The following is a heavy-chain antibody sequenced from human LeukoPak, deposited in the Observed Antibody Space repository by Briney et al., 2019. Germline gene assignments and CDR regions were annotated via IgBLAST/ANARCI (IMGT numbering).Heavy chain of an antibody. CDR2: ISYDGSNK. Sequence: GGSLRLSCAASGFTFSSYGMHWVRQAPGKGLEWVAVISYDGSNKYYADSVKGRFTISRDNSKNTLYLQMNSLRAEDTAVYYCARTSSPYDISTGYFFDYWGQGTLVTVSS. D-gene: IGHD3-9*01. J-gene: IGHJ4*02. V-gene: IGHV3-30*03. CDR3: ARTSSPYDISTGYFFDY. CDR1: GFTFSSYG.